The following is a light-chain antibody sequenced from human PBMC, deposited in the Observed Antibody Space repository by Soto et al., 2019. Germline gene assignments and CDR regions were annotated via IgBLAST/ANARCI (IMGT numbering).Light chain of an antibody. CDR1: QGISSY. Sequence: ALRMTQSPSSFSASTGDRVTITCRASQGISSYLAWYQQKPGKAPKLLIYAASTLQSGVPSRFSSSGSGTDFTLTISCLQSEDFATYYCQQYYSYPLTFGGGTKVEIK. J-gene: IGKJ4*01. CDR3: QQYYSYPLT. CDR2: AAS. V-gene: IGKV1-8*01.